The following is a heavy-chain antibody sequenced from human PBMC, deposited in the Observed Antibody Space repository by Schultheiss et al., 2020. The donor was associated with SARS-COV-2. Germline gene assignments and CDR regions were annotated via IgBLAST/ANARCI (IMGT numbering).Heavy chain of an antibody. CDR3: ARVGLQFHPDWYFDL. CDR2: INPSGGST. CDR1: GYTFTSYT. Sequence: ASVKVSCKASGYTFTSYTMHWVRQAPGQRLEWMGIINPSGGSTSYAQKLQGRVTMTRDTSTSTVYMELSSLRSEDTAVYYCARVGLQFHPDWYFDLWGRGTLVTVSS. V-gene: IGHV1-46*04. D-gene: IGHD5-24*01. J-gene: IGHJ2*01.